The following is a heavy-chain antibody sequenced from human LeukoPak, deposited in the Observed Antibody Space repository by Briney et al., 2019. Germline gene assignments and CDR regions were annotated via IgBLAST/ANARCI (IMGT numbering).Heavy chain of an antibody. CDR2: INHSGST. D-gene: IGHD4-23*01. CDR1: GGSFSGYY. Sequence: PSETLSLTCAVYGGSFSGYYWSWIRQPPGKGLEWIGEINHSGSTNYNPSLKSRVTISVDTSKNQFSLKLSSVTAADTAVYYCAGVIIRWGMGIRPFQHWGQGTLVTVSS. J-gene: IGHJ1*01. V-gene: IGHV4-34*01. CDR3: AGVIIRWGMGIRPFQH.